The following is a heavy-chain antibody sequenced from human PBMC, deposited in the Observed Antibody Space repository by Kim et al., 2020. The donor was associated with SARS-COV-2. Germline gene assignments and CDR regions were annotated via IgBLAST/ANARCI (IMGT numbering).Heavy chain of an antibody. Sequence: GGTTEYAASVKGRFTISRDDSKSIAYLQMNSLKTEDTAVYYCKFELVRDYWGQGTLVTVSS. CDR2: GGTT. D-gene: IGHD6-13*01. V-gene: IGHV3-49*02. CDR3: KFELVRDY. J-gene: IGHJ4*02.